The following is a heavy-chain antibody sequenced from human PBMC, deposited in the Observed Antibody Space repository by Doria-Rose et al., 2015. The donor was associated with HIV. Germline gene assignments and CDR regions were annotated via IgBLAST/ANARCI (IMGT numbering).Heavy chain of an antibody. CDR3: ARIQSSRWYHKYYFDF. D-gene: IGHD6-13*01. CDR2: IFSDDER. CDR1: GVSLSSPGMG. V-gene: IGHV2-26*01. J-gene: IGHJ4*02. Sequence: QVQLVQSGPVLVKPTETLTLTCTVSGVSLSSPGMGVSWIRQPPGKALEWLANIFSDDERSDKLSLKISLTISRGTSKGQVVLTMTDMDPVDTATYYCARIQSSRWYHKYYFDFWGQGTLVIVSA.